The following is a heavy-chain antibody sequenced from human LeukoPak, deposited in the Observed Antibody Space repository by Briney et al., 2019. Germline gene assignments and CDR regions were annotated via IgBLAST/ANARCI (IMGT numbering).Heavy chain of an antibody. CDR1: GGTFSSYA. J-gene: IGHJ4*02. Sequence: ASVKVSCKASGGTFSSYAISWVRQAPGQGLGWMGWINPNSGGTNYAQKFQGRVTMTRDTSISTAYMELSRLRSDDTAVYYCARPRYYDFWSALGDWGQGTLVTVSS. CDR3: ARPRYYDFWSALGD. D-gene: IGHD3-3*01. CDR2: INPNSGGT. V-gene: IGHV1-2*02.